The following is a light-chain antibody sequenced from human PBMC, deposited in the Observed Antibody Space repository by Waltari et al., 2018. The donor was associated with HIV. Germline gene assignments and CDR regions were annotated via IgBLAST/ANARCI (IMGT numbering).Light chain of an antibody. CDR3: QTVDSSGSDVI. V-gene: IGLV3-25*03. Sequence: SYELTQPPSVSVSPGQTARITCSGDGLPKQSTNWYQQRPGQAPVLVIYKDIDGPSGIPARFYGSSSGTTVMLTISEGQGEDEADYYCQTVDSSGSDVIFGGGNKLTVL. J-gene: IGLJ2*01. CDR1: GLPKQS. CDR2: KDI.